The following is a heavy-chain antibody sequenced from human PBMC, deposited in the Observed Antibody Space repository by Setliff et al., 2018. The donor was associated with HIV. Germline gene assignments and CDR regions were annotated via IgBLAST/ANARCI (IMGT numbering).Heavy chain of an antibody. V-gene: IGHV4-39*01. CDR1: GGSIDSFSYY. J-gene: IGHJ6*03. Sequence: PSETLSLTCAVSGGSIDSFSYYWGWIRQTPGKELEWIGNIYHSGSTNYNPSLKSRAAVSVDRSKRHFFLKLRSVTAADTAVYYCARQWAERVMDVWGNGTTVTVSS. CDR2: IYHSGST. CDR3: ARQWAERVMDV. D-gene: IGHD1-26*01.